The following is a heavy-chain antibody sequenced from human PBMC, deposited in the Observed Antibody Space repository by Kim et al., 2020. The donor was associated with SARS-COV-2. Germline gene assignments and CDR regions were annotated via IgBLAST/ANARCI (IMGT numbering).Heavy chain of an antibody. D-gene: IGHD6-6*01. CDR3: ARTIAGRPEAFDI. Sequence: ETLSLTCTVSGGSISSSNYYWGWIRQPPGKGLEWIGYIYYSGNTYYNPSLKSRVTVSVDTSKNQFSLKLSSVTAADTAVYYCARTIAGRPEAFDIWGQ. V-gene: IGHV4-39*01. CDR2: IYYSGNT. CDR1: GGSISSSNYY. J-gene: IGHJ3*02.